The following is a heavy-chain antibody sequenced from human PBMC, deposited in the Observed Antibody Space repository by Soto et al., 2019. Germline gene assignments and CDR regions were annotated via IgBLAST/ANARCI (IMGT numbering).Heavy chain of an antibody. D-gene: IGHD3-10*01. CDR2: ISSSSSYI. CDR1: GFTFSSYS. V-gene: IGHV3-21*01. J-gene: IGHJ3*02. CDR3: ARDRTMVRGVIITNDAFDI. Sequence: GGSLRLSCAASGFTFSSYSMNWVRQAPGKGLEWVSSISSSSSYIYYADSVKGRFTISRDNAKNSLYLQMNSLRAEDTAVYYCARDRTMVRGVIITNDAFDIWGQGTMVTVSS.